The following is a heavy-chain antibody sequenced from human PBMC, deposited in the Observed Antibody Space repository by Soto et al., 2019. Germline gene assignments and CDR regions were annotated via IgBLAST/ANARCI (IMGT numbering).Heavy chain of an antibody. Sequence: QVQLQESGPGLVKPSDTLSLTCAVSGYSFSSSNWWGWIRQPPGKGLEWIGYIYYSGTTYYNPSLQSRVTSAVVTSKTRFSLKLPSVTAVDTAVYFGASGEIHGPIDHRGQGTLVTVSS. CDR3: ASGEIHGPIDH. CDR1: GYSFSSSNW. CDR2: IYYSGTT. D-gene: IGHD3-10*01. J-gene: IGHJ4*02. V-gene: IGHV4-28*01.